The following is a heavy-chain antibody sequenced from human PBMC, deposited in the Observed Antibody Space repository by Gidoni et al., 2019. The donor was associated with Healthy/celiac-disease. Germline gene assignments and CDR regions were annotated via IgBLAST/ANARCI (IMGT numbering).Heavy chain of an antibody. J-gene: IGHJ4*02. Sequence: EVQLLESGGGLVQPGGSLRLSCAASGFTFSSYAMSWVRQAPGKGLEWVSAISGSGGSTYYADSVKGRFTISRDNSKNTLYLQMNSLRAEDTAVYYCAKDPLLGYDSSGQIDYWGQGTLVTVSS. D-gene: IGHD3-22*01. CDR3: AKDPLLGYDSSGQIDY. CDR2: ISGSGGST. CDR1: GFTFSSYA. V-gene: IGHV3-23*01.